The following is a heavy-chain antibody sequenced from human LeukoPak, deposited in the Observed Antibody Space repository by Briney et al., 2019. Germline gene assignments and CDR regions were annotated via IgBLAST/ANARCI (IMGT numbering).Heavy chain of an antibody. CDR2: IVVGSGNT. V-gene: IGHV1-58*01. CDR1: GFTVTSSA. J-gene: IGHJ2*01. CDR3: AVDRAEYCSSSWHWYFDL. D-gene: IGHD6-6*01. Sequence: GASVKVSCKASGFTVTSSAVQWVRQARGQRLEWIGWIVVGSGNTNYAQKFQERVTITRDMSTSTAYMELSSLRSEDTAVYYCAVDRAEYCSSSWHWYFDLWGRGTLVTVSS.